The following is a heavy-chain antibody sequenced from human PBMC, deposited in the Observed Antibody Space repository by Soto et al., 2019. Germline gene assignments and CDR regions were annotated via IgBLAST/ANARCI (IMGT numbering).Heavy chain of an antibody. CDR1: GGSLSSSSYY. D-gene: IGHD2-2*01. CDR3: PRHLLQLWDNCFHP. CDR2: LYYSRST. V-gene: IGHV4-39*01. Sequence: QVQLQESGPGLVKPSETLSLTCTVSGGSLSSSSYYWGWIRQPPGKGLEWIGSLYYSRSTYYNPSPKSRVTIPLHTPTHPSSLNLRSVTAAATAVYYCPRHLLQLWDNCFHPCGQRTLVTLSS. J-gene: IGHJ5*02.